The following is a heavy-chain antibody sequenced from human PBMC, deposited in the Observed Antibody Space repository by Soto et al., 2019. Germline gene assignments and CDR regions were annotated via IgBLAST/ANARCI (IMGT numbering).Heavy chain of an antibody. CDR3: ASGGAGSGPFTWELPDH. J-gene: IGHJ4*02. V-gene: IGHV1-45*02. CDR1: GYTFTSYD. Sequence: SVKVSCKGSGYTFTSYDINWVRQAPGQPLEWMGWITPFSGDVHYVQKFQERVTITRDRSTNTAYMQMSSLRSEDTAMYFCASGGAGSGPFTWELPDHWGQGTLVTVSS. D-gene: IGHD1-26*01. CDR2: ITPFSGDV.